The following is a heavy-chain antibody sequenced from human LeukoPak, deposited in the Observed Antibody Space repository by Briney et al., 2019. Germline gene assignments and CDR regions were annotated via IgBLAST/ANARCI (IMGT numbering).Heavy chain of an antibody. J-gene: IGHJ4*02. CDR3: ARGAYHYDSSGYYGY. Sequence: GGSLRLSCAASGFTFSSYSMNWVRQAPGKGLEWVSYISSSSSTIYYADSVKGRFTISRDNAKNSLYLQMNSLRAEDTAVYYCARGAYHYDSSGYYGYWGQGTLVTVSS. D-gene: IGHD3-22*01. CDR2: ISSSSSTI. V-gene: IGHV3-48*04. CDR1: GFTFSSYS.